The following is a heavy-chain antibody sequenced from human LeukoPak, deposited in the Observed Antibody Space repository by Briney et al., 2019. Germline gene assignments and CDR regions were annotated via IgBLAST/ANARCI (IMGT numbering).Heavy chain of an antibody. CDR1: GYTFTRYG. D-gene: IGHD3-22*01. V-gene: IGHV1-18*01. CDR3: ARDEPPYYYDSSGYYLDY. CDR2: ISAYNRNT. J-gene: IGHJ4*02. Sequence: ASVKVSCKASGYTFTRYGITWVRQAPGQGLEWVGWISAYNRNTNYAQKLQGRVSMTTDTSTSTAYMELRSLRSDDTAVYYCARDEPPYYYDSSGYYLDYWGQGTLVTVSS.